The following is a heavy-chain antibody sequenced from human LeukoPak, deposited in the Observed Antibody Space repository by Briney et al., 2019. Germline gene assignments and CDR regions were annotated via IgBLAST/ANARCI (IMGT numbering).Heavy chain of an antibody. J-gene: IGHJ4*02. CDR2: ISHSGSSI. Sequence: GGSLRLSCVVSGLTFSNYLMNWVRQAPGKGLEWVSGISHSGSSIYYADSVKGRFTISRDNSKNTLYLQMDRLRVEDTAVYYCAMALDYWGQGTLVTVS. CDR3: AMALDY. CDR1: GLTFSNYL. V-gene: IGHV3-23*01.